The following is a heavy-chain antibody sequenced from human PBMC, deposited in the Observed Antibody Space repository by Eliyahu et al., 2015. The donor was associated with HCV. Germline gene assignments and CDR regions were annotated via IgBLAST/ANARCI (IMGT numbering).Heavy chain of an antibody. CDR2: INQDGSEK. D-gene: IGHD6-19*01. CDR3: ARKGSGSYVYY. CDR1: GFTFSNYW. Sequence: EVQLVESGGGLVQPGGSLRLSCAASGFTFSNYWMSWVRQAPGKGLEWVANINQDGSEKYLVDSVKGRFTISRDNAKNSLYLQMNSLSAEDTAMYYCARKGSGSYVYYWGRGTLVTVSS. J-gene: IGHJ4*02. V-gene: IGHV3-7*03.